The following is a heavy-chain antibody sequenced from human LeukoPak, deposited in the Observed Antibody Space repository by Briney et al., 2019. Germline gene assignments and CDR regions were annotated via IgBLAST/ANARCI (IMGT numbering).Heavy chain of an antibody. CDR1: GFTFSDYA. CDR3: AREYSSGSYVWFDP. CDR2: ISGSADTT. D-gene: IGHD3-10*01. Sequence: GGSLRLSCTASGFTFSDYAMSWVRQAPGKGLEWVSSISGSADTTDYADSVKGRFTISRDNSNNTVFLQMNSLRDEDTAVYYCAREYSSGSYVWFDPWGQGTLVTVSS. J-gene: IGHJ5*02. V-gene: IGHV3-23*01.